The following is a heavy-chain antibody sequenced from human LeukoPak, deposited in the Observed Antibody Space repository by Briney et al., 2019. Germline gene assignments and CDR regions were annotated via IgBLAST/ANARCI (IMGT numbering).Heavy chain of an antibody. J-gene: IGHJ4*02. Sequence: PSETLSLTCTVSGGSISSYYWSWIRQPPGKGLEWIGYIYCSGSTNYNPSLKSRVTISVDTSKNQFSLKLSSVTAADTAVYYCARAYGDYAFDYWGQGTLVTVSS. CDR3: ARAYGDYAFDY. CDR1: GGSISSYY. V-gene: IGHV4-59*08. CDR2: IYCSGST. D-gene: IGHD4-17*01.